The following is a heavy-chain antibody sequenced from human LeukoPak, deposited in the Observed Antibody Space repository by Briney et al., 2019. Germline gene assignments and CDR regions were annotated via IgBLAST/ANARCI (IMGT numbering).Heavy chain of an antibody. CDR2: ISGSGGST. D-gene: IGHD3-22*01. V-gene: IGHV3-23*01. CDR3: AKDFYDGSSGDRSTLTNSFDP. CDR1: GLTFSSYS. J-gene: IGHJ5*02. Sequence: PGRCLRLSCAVSGLTFSSYSMSWVSQPPGKGLEWGSAISGSGGSTYYADSLKGRFTISRDKSKHTPYRQKYRLSAEDTAVYYCAKDFYDGSSGDRSTLTNSFDPWGQGTLVTVSS.